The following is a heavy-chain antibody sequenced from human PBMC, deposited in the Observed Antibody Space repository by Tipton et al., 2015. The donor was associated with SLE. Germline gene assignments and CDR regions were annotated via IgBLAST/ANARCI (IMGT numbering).Heavy chain of an antibody. CDR1: GFTFSDYS. V-gene: IGHV3-21*01. J-gene: IGHJ3*02. Sequence: QLVQSGGGLVKPGGSLRLSCEASGFTFSDYSMNWVRQAPGKGLEWVSSISRAGTYMYYADSVKGRFTISRDESKNTMYLQMNSLRAEDTAVYYCTDHDAFDIWGQGTSVTVSS. CDR3: TDHDAFDI. CDR2: ISRAGTYM.